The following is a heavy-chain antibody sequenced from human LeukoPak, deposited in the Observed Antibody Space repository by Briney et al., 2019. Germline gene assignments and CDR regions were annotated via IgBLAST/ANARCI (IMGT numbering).Heavy chain of an antibody. CDR1: GFTFSSYG. J-gene: IGHJ4*02. Sequence: GGSLRLSCAASGFTFSSYGMHWVRQAPGTGLEWVAFIRYDGSNKYYADSVKGRFTISRDNSKNTLYLQMNSLRAEDTAVYYCAKDLGYYGSGSYSPLFDYWGQGTLVTVSS. CDR2: IRYDGSNK. CDR3: AKDLGYYGSGSYSPLFDY. V-gene: IGHV3-30*02. D-gene: IGHD3-10*01.